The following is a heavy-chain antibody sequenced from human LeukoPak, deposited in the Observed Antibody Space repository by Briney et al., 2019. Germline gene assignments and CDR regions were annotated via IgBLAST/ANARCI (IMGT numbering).Heavy chain of an antibody. CDR1: GGSFSGYY. CDR3: ARARYGGNSRYFDY. D-gene: IGHD4-23*01. J-gene: IGHJ4*02. Sequence: SETLSLTCAVYGGSFSGYYWSWIRQPPGKGLEWIGEINHSGSTHYNPSLKSRVTISVDTSKNQFSLKLSSVTAADTAVYYCARARYGGNSRYFDYWGQGTLVTVSS. V-gene: IGHV4-34*01. CDR2: INHSGST.